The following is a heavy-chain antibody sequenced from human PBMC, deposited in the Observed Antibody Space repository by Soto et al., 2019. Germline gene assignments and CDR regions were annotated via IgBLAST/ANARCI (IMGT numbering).Heavy chain of an antibody. J-gene: IGHJ5*02. CDR3: VRDWESTTQIWGFGAS. D-gene: IGHD5-18*01. CDR1: GGTFSSYT. CDR2: IIPIFGVT. Sequence: QVQLVQSGAEVKKPGSSVKVSCKASGGTFSSYTITWVRQAPGQGLEWLGRIIPIFGVTNYAQKFQDRVTITADRCTTTAYMELSRLRSEDTAVYYCVRDWESTTQIWGFGASWGQVTLVTVSS. V-gene: IGHV1-69*08.